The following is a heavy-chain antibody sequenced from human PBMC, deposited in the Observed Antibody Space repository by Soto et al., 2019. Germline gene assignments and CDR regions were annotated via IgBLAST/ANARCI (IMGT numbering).Heavy chain of an antibody. CDR2: IIPFLGVT. J-gene: IGHJ4*02. CDR1: GGTYSPYP. Sequence: QVPLVQSGAEVKKPGSSVKVSCKSPGGTYSPYPINWVRQAPGQGLEWMGRIIPFLGVTNYRLKFQARVTITADKATNTAYMDLRGLRFEDTAVYYCVRDWESSVSTWSFGGLWGRGTLVTVSS. CDR3: VRDWESSVSTWSFGGL. V-gene: IGHV1-69*04. D-gene: IGHD3-16*01.